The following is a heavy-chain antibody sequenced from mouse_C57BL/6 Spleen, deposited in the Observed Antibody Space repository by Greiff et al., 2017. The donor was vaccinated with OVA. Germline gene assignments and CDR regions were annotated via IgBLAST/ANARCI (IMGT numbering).Heavy chain of an antibody. CDR1: GYTFTDYN. J-gene: IGHJ3*01. CDR2: INPNNGGT. V-gene: IGHV1-22*01. D-gene: IGHD1-1*01. CDR3: ARDYYGSSDEAWFAY. Sequence: VQLQQSGPELVKPGASVKMSCKASGYTFTDYNMHWVKQSHGKSLEWIGYINPNNGGTSYNQKFKGKATLTVNKSSSTAYMELRSLTSEDSAVYDGARDYYGSSDEAWFAYWGQGTLVTVSA.